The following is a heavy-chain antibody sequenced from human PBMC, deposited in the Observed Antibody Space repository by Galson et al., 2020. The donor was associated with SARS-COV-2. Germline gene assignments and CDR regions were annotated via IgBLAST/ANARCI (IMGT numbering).Heavy chain of an antibody. V-gene: IGHV3-21*01. CDR1: GFIFSSYS. D-gene: IGHD3-10*01. J-gene: IGHJ6*02. CDR3: ARGGYYGSGSSSAMDV. CDR2: ITSSSSYM. Sequence: LSLTCAASGFIFSSYSMNWVRQAPGKGLEWVSCITSSSSYMYYADSVKGRFTISRDNAKNSLYLQMNSLRAEDTAVYYCARGGYYGSGSSSAMDVWGQGTTVTVSS.